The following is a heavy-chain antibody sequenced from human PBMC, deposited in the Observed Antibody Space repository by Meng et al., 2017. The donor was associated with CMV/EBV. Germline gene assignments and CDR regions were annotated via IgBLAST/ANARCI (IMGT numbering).Heavy chain of an antibody. CDR2: IKSKCDDETT. J-gene: IGHJ4*02. D-gene: IGHD4-23*01. Sequence: EVQLVESGVGLVKPGGSLRLSCTGSGSGFIFSNLWINWARQAPGKGLEWVGRIKSKCDDETTDYAAPVKGRFTISRDDSRNTLYLYMNSLKTEDTAVYYCTTDRPRSGGKTHDYWGQGTLVTVSS. CDR3: TTDRPRSGGKTHDY. CDR1: GSGFIFSNLW. V-gene: IGHV3-15*01.